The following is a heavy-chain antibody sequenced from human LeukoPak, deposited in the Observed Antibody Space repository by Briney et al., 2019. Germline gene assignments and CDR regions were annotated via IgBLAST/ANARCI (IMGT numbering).Heavy chain of an antibody. Sequence: GGSLRVSCAASGFTFSSYWMHGVRQAPGKGLVWVSRINSDGSSTGYVDSVKGRFTISRDNAKNTLYLLMNSLRAEDTAVYYCARYYYDSSGPGGIFDYWGQGTLVTVSS. J-gene: IGHJ4*02. D-gene: IGHD3-22*01. CDR1: GFTFSSYW. CDR2: INSDGSST. CDR3: ARYYYDSSGPGGIFDY. V-gene: IGHV3-74*01.